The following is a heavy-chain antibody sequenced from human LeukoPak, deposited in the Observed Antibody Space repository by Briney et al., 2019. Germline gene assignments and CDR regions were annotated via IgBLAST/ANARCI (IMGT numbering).Heavy chain of an antibody. CDR2: ISGSDDNT. V-gene: IGHV3-23*01. D-gene: IGHD5-18*01. J-gene: IGHJ4*02. Sequence: PGGSLRLSCAASGFTFSGFAMSWVRRTPGKGLEWVSGISGSDDNTLYADSVKGRFTISRDNSKNTLYLQMNSLRAEDTAVYYCARGGYSYGYDYYFDYWGQGTLVTVSS. CDR3: ARGGYSYGYDYYFDY. CDR1: GFTFSGFA.